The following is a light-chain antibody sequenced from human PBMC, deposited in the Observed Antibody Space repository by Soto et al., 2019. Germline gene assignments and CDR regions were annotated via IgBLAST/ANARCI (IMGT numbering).Light chain of an antibody. Sequence: DIVLTQSPGTLSLSPGERATLSCRASETVNSNYLAWYQQKRGQAPRLLIYGASTRATGIPARFSATGSGTEFTLTISSLQSEDFVVYYCQQYSNWPLLSFGGGTKVDIK. J-gene: IGKJ4*01. V-gene: IGKV3-15*01. CDR2: GAS. CDR3: QQYSNWPLLS. CDR1: ETVNSNY.